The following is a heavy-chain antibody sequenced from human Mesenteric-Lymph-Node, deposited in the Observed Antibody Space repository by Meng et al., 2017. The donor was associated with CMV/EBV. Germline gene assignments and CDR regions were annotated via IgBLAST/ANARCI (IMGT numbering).Heavy chain of an antibody. J-gene: IGHJ6*02. V-gene: IGHV2-5*01. CDR2: IYWNDDK. CDR1: GFSLSTSGVG. Sequence: SGPTLVKPTQTLTLTCTFSGFSLSTSGVGVGWIRQPPGKALEWLALIYWNDDKRYSPSLKSRLTITKDTSKNQVVLTMTNMDPVDTATYYCAHSAGHYSNYVSYYGMDVWGQGTTVTVSS. CDR3: AHSAGHYSNYVSYYGMDV. D-gene: IGHD4-11*01.